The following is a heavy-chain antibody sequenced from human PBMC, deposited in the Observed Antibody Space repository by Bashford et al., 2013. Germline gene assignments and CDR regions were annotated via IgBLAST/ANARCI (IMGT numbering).Heavy chain of an antibody. D-gene: IGHD1-26*01. Sequence: SETLSLTCTVSGGSITSYYWGWIRQPPREGAWSGIGSINHSGSTNYNPSLKSRVTISVDTSKNQFSLKLSSVTAADTAVYYCASLQFVYSGSHRDYWGQGTLVTVSS. CDR3: ASLQFVYSGSHRDY. J-gene: IGHJ4*02. V-gene: IGHV4-34*01. CDR1: GGSITSYY. CDR2: INHSGST.